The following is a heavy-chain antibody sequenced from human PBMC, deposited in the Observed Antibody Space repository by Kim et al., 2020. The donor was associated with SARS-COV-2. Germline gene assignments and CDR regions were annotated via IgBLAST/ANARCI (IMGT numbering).Heavy chain of an antibody. CDR2: IIPIFGTA. J-gene: IGHJ4*02. CDR3: ARATGGELLNWGFDY. CDR1: GGTFSSYA. D-gene: IGHD3-10*01. Sequence: SVKVSCKASGGTFSSYAISWVRQAPGQGLEWMGGIIPIFGTANYAQKFQGRVTITADESTSTAYMELSSLRSEDTAVYYCARATGGELLNWGFDYWGQGTLVTVSS. V-gene: IGHV1-69*13.